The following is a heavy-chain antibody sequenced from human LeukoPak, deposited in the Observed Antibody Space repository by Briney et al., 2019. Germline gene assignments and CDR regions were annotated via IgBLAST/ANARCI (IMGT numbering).Heavy chain of an antibody. CDR2: ISSSGSTM. V-gene: IGHV3-48*03. CDR3: ARGGGSGRYGLPFDS. CDR1: GFTFSSYE. D-gene: IGHD6-13*01. Sequence: PGGSLRLSCAASGFTFSSYEMNWVRQAPGKGLEGVSYISSSGSTMYYADSVKGRFTISRDNAKNSLYLQMNSLRAEDTAVYYCARGGGSGRYGLPFDSWGQGTLVTVSS. J-gene: IGHJ4*02.